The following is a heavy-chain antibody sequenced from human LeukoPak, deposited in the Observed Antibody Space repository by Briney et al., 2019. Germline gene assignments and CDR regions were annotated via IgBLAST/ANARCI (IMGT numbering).Heavy chain of an antibody. CDR2: INPNSGGT. D-gene: IGHD2-21*02. V-gene: IGHV1-2*02. CDR1: GYTFTGYY. CDR3: ARDQPPGGDGDFDY. J-gene: IGHJ4*02. Sequence: GASVKVSCKASGYTFTGYYMHWVRQAPGQGLEWMVWINPNSGGTNYAQKFQGRVTMTRDTSISTAYMELSRLRSDDTAVYYCARDQPPGGDGDFDYWGQGTLVTVSS.